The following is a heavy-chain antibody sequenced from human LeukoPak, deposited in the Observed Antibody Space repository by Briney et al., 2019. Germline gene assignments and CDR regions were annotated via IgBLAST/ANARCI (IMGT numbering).Heavy chain of an antibody. CDR3: SRGQKDPYGPEFDY. Sequence: PGGSLRLSCTTSGFIFGDYNMNWVRQAPGKGLEWVGYIRAKIHDGTTDFAASVKSRFTISRDDSKSIAYLRMTSLKSEDTAVYYCSRGQKDPYGPEFDYWGQGTLVTVSS. J-gene: IGHJ4*02. D-gene: IGHD3-10*01. V-gene: IGHV3-49*04. CDR2: IRAKIHDGTT. CDR1: GFIFGDYN.